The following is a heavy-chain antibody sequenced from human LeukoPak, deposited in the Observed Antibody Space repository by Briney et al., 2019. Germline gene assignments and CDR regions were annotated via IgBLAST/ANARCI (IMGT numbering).Heavy chain of an antibody. V-gene: IGHV1-69*05. D-gene: IGHD5-18*01. CDR3: AKGGGYSYENYYYYMDV. CDR1: GGTFSSYA. J-gene: IGHJ6*03. Sequence: SVKVSRKASGGTFSSYAISWVRQAPGQGLEWMGGIIPIFCTANYAQKIQGRVTITTDEATSTAYMELSSLRSEDTAVYYCAKGGGYSYENYYYYMDVWGKGTTVTVSS. CDR2: IIPIFCTA.